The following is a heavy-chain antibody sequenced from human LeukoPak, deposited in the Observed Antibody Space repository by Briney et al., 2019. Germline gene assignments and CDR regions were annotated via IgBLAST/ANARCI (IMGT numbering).Heavy chain of an antibody. Sequence: GESLKISCKGSGYIFTNYWIGWVRQMPGKGPQWVGIINPRDSDTRYSPSFQGQVTISADKSISTAYLQWSSLKASDTAMYYCARNLPVGTGGWFDPWGQGTLVTVSS. V-gene: IGHV5-51*01. CDR1: GYIFTNYW. J-gene: IGHJ5*02. CDR2: INPRDSDT. D-gene: IGHD1-14*01. CDR3: ARNLPVGTGGWFDP.